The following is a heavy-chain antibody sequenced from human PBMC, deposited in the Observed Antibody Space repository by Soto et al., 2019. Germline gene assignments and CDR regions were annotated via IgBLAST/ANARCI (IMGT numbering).Heavy chain of an antibody. CDR3: ARTQRFYFETSGLGDR. J-gene: IGHJ5*02. CDR1: GYTFTNHA. V-gene: IGHV1-18*04. CDR2: ITVYNGKT. D-gene: IGHD3-22*01. Sequence: ASVKVSCKASGYTFTNHAITWARQAPGQGLEWMGWITVYNGKTHYAQKFQGRLTLTTDTSTSTAYMELRSLRSDDTAFYYCARTQRFYFETSGLGDRWGQGTLVTVSS.